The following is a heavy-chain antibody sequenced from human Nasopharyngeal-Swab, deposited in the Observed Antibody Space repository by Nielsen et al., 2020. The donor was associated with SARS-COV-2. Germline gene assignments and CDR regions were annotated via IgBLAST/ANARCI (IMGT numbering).Heavy chain of an antibody. Sequence: SQTLSPTCSLNGVSFSGYHWGWIRQSPGQRLEWIGDITRSGNTNYHPALRSRVTISVATSKGEFSLKLTSVTAAEAAIYFCARVNNGGGMVPASYSFFMDVWGKGTSVAVSS. CDR2: ITRSGNT. J-gene: IGHJ6*03. CDR3: ARVNNGGGMVPASYSFFMDV. V-gene: IGHV4-34*01. CDR1: GVSFSGYH. D-gene: IGHD3-3*02.